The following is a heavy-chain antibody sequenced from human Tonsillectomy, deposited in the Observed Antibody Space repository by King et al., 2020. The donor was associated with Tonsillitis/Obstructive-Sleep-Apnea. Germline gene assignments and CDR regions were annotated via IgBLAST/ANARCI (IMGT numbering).Heavy chain of an antibody. V-gene: IGHV3-48*03. Sequence: VQLVESGGGLVQPGGSLRLSCAASGFTFSNYEVNWVRQAPGKGLEWVSYISSSGSTIYYADSVKGRFTISRDNAKNSLYLQMNRLSAEDTAVYYCARVPSRGGSFLRDSFVMDVWGQGTTVTVSS. CDR2: ISSSGSTI. CDR3: ARVPSRGGSFLRDSFVMDV. J-gene: IGHJ6*02. CDR1: GFTFSNYE. D-gene: IGHD1-26*01.